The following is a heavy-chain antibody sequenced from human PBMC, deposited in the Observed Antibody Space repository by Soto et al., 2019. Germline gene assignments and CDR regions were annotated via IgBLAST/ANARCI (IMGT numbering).Heavy chain of an antibody. J-gene: IGHJ5*02. CDR1: GYTFTSYG. Sequence: QVQLVQSGAEVKKPGASVKVSCKASGYTFTSYGISWVRQAPGQGLEWMGWISAYNGNTNYAQKLQGIVTMTTDTSTSTADMELSSLGSDDTDVYYCASRVTMVRGVINSWFDPWGKGTLVTVSS. CDR2: ISAYNGNT. V-gene: IGHV1-18*01. D-gene: IGHD3-10*01. CDR3: ASRVTMVRGVINSWFDP.